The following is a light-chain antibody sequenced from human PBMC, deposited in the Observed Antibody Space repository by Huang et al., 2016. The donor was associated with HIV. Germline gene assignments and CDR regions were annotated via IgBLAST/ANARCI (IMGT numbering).Light chain of an antibody. V-gene: IGKV1-39*01. CDR3: QQSAVTPRT. J-gene: IGKJ2*01. Sequence: DIQITQSPSSLSASVGDRVIITCRASQNINRYLNWYQQQPGKAPKLLISCASKLQSGVPSSFMGIGSGTHFTLAISSLSPEDSATYYCQQSAVTPRTFGQGTKLEI. CDR1: QNINRY. CDR2: CAS.